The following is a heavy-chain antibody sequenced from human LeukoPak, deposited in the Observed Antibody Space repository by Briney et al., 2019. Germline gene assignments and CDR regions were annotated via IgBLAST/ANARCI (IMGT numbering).Heavy chain of an antibody. J-gene: IGHJ4*02. Sequence: GGSLRLSCAASGFTFTSYWMHWVRQAPGKGLVWVSRISSDGSNTNYADSVKGRFTISRDNAKNTLYLQMNSLRAEDTAVYYCARVGYSYLPDYWGQGSPVTVSS. V-gene: IGHV3-74*01. CDR3: ARVGYSYLPDY. D-gene: IGHD5-18*01. CDR2: ISSDGSNT. CDR1: GFTFTSYW.